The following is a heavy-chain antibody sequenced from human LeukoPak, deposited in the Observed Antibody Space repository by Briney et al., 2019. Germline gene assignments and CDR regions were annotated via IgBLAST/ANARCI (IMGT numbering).Heavy chain of an antibody. D-gene: IGHD3-3*01. Sequence: SVKVSCKASGYTFTGYYVHWVRQAPGQGLEWMGWINPNSGGTNYAQKFQGRVTITTDESTSTAYMELSSLRSEDTAVYYCARGRIGGGVVIDDAFDMWGQGTMVTVSS. CDR2: INPNSGGT. CDR1: GYTFTGYY. V-gene: IGHV1-2*02. J-gene: IGHJ3*02. CDR3: ARGRIGGGVVIDDAFDM.